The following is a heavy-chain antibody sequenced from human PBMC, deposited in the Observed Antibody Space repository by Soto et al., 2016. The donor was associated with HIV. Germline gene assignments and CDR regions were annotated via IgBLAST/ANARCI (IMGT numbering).Heavy chain of an antibody. CDR3: AKGGSNFDY. Sequence: EVQLLESGGGLVQPGGSLRLSCAASGFTFSSYAMSWVRQAPGKGLEWVSAIDDSGGSTFYADSVKGRFTTSRDNSKNTLYLQMNSLRAEDTAVYHCAKGGSNFDYWGQGTLVTVSS. J-gene: IGHJ4*02. V-gene: IGHV3-23*01. CDR1: GFTFSSYA. CDR2: IDDSGGST.